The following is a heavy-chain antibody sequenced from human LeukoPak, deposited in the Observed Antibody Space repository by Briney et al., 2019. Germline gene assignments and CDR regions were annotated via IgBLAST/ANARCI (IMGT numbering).Heavy chain of an antibody. V-gene: IGHV4-59*01. J-gene: IGHJ4*01. CDR2: VYFSGTT. CDR1: GDSLRSDH. Sequence: SETLSLTCTVSGDSLRSDHYSWGRQSPRQGVEGSGNVYFSGTTKSNPALKWRVTMSVDTSTNQFSLNLATATAADTAVYNCALQNRGHGSTGFFDHWGHGILVTVSS. D-gene: IGHD7-27*01. CDR3: ALQNRGHGSTGFFDH.